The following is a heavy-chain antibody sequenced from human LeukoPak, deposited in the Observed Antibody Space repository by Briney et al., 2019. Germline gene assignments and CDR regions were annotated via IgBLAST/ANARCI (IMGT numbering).Heavy chain of an antibody. CDR1: GYTFIGYY. CDR3: ARDRRYFGTRPPYYFDY. Sequence: AASVKVSCKASGYTFIGYYIHWVRQAPGQGLEWMGWINPNSGGTNYAQKFQGRVTMTRDTSINTAYMELSRLRSDDTAVYYCARDRRYFGTRPPYYFDYWGQGSLVTVSS. D-gene: IGHD3-9*01. CDR2: INPNSGGT. J-gene: IGHJ4*02. V-gene: IGHV1-2*02.